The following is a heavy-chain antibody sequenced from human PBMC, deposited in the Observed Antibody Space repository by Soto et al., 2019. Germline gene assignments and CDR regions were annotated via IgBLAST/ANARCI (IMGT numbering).Heavy chain of an antibody. CDR1: GFTFSGSA. Sequence: GGSLRLSCAASGFTFSGSAMHWVRQASGKGLEWVGRIRSKANSYATAYAASVKGRFTISRDDSKNTAYLQMNSLKTEDTAVYYCTVDISINPYGFRAAFDIWGQGKMLTVSS. J-gene: IGHJ3*02. CDR3: TVDISINPYGFRAAFDI. V-gene: IGHV3-73*01. CDR2: IRSKANSYAT. D-gene: IGHD4-17*01.